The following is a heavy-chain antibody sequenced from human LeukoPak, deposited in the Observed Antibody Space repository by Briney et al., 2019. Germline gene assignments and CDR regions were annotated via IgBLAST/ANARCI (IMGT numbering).Heavy chain of an antibody. V-gene: IGHV3-11*04. CDR2: ISSSGSTI. CDR1: GFTFSDYH. J-gene: IGHJ6*03. Sequence: GGSLRLSCAASGFTFSDYHMSWIRQAPGKGLEWVSYISSSGSTIYYADSVKGRFTISRDNAKNSLYLQMNSLRAEDTAVYYCASLVATTPLYYMDVWGKGTTVTVSS. CDR3: ASLVATTPLYYMDV. D-gene: IGHD5-12*01.